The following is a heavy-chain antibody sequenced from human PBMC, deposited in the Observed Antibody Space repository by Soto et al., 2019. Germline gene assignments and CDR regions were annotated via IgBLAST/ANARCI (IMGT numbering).Heavy chain of an antibody. J-gene: IGHJ4*02. CDR2: ISIVGGNT. Sequence: VQLLESGGGLVQPGGSLRLSCAASGFTFSNYAMSCVRPAPGKALEWVSSISIVGGNTNYADSVRGRFTMSRDDSKKTVFLQMNSLRAEDTAIYYCTKNYYFDSWGQGALITVSS. CDR3: TKNYYFDS. V-gene: IGHV3-23*01. CDR1: GFTFSNYA.